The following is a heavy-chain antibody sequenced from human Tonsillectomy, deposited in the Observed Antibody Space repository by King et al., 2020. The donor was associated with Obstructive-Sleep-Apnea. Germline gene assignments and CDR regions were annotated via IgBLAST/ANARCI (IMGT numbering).Heavy chain of an antibody. J-gene: IGHJ4*02. Sequence: VQLQESGPGLVKPSQTLSLTCTVSGGSISSGGYYWSWIRQHPGKGLEWIGYIYYSGSTYYNPSLKSRVTISVDTSKNQFSLKLSSVTAADTAVYYCARDRRVYSGYDPPSLPFDYWGQGTLVTVSS. CDR2: IYYSGST. CDR1: GGSISSGGYY. D-gene: IGHD5-12*01. V-gene: IGHV4-31*03. CDR3: ARDRRVYSGYDPPSLPFDY.